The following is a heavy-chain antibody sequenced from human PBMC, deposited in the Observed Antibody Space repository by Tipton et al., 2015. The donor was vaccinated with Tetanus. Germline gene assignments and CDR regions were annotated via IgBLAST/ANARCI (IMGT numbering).Heavy chain of an antibody. CDR3: ARVKGGTREYYAIKY. CDR2: IIPGVTTA. V-gene: IGHV1-69*06. Sequence: QVQLVQSGAEVKEPGASVKVSCKASGYNFVNFGISWVRQAPGQGLEWMGGIIPGVTTANYAQKFQDRVTITADKSTNTAHMSLSSLRSEDTAVYYCARVKGGTREYYAIKYWGQGTLVTVSS. D-gene: IGHD3-3*01. CDR1: GYNFVNFG. J-gene: IGHJ4*02.